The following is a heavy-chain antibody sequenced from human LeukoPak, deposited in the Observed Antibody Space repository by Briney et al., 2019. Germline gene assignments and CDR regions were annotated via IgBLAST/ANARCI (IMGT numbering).Heavy chain of an antibody. J-gene: IGHJ4*02. CDR3: ARDSEAFDY. V-gene: IGHV4-59*01. CDR1: SGSISSYY. CDR2: IYYSGST. D-gene: IGHD6-25*01. Sequence: SETLSLTCTVSSGSISSYYWSWIRQPPGKGLEWIGYIYYSGSTNYNPSLKSRVTISVDTSKNQFSLKLSSVTAADTAVYYCARDSEAFDYWGQGTLVTVSS.